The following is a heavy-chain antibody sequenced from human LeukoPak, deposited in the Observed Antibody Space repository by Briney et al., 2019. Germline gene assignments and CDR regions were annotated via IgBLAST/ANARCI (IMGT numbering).Heavy chain of an antibody. J-gene: IGHJ5*02. CDR3: ARDPPRYCSSTSCSPNWFDP. Sequence: ASVKVSCKASGYTFTSYGISWVRQAPGQGLEWMGWISAYNGNTNYAQKLQGRVTMTTDTSTSTACMELRSLRSDDTAVYYCARDPPRYCSSTSCSPNWFDPWGQGTLVTVSS. D-gene: IGHD2-2*01. V-gene: IGHV1-18*04. CDR2: ISAYNGNT. CDR1: GYTFTSYG.